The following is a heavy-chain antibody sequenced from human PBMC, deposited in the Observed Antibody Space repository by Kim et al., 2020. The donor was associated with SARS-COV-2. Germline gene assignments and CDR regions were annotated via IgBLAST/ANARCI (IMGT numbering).Heavy chain of an antibody. CDR1: GYTFTSYG. D-gene: IGHD3-3*01. J-gene: IGHJ6*03. Sequence: ASVKVSCKASGYTFTSYGISWVRQAPGQGLEWMGWISAYNGNTNYAQKLQGRVTMTTDTSTSTAYMELRNLRSDDTAVYYCARESALTIFGVVIPSYYYMDVWGKGTTVTVSS. CDR3: ARESALTIFGVVIPSYYYMDV. CDR2: ISAYNGNT. V-gene: IGHV1-18*01.